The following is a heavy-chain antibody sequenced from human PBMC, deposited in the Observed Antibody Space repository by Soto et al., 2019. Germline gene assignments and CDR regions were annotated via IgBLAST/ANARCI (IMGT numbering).Heavy chain of an antibody. J-gene: IGHJ6*02. D-gene: IGHD2-8*01. CDR2: ISYDGSNK. CDR3: AREGNIVLMVYGNMDV. V-gene: IGHV3-30-3*01. Sequence: PGGSLRLSCAASGFTFSSYAMHWVRQAPGKGLEWVAVISYDGSNKYYADSVKGRFTISRDNSKNTLYLQMNSLRAEDTAVYYCAREGNIVLMVYGNMDVWGQGTTVTVSS. CDR1: GFTFSSYA.